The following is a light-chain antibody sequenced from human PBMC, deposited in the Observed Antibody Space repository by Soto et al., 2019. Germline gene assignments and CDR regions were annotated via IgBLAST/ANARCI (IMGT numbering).Light chain of an antibody. CDR3: QQHNQWPIT. CDR1: QSAGNF. J-gene: IGKJ5*01. Sequence: EIVMTQSPATLSVSPGETASLSCRASQSAGNFLAWYQQTPGRAPRLLIYYISTRATGIPARFSGSGSGTEFTLTINSLQSEDSAVYYCQQHNQWPITFGQGTRLEIK. V-gene: IGKV3D-15*01. CDR2: YIS.